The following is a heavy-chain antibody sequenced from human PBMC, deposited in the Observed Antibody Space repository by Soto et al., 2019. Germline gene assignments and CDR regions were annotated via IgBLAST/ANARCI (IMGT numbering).Heavy chain of an antibody. J-gene: IGHJ4*02. Sequence: DVHLVESGGGLVQPGGSLRLSCAPSGFTVSSHYMSWIRQAPGKGLEWVSVVYRGGSPYYADSVKGRFTISGDISKNSLFLQMNSLRAEDTAVYYCASVVTGDYGQEFGYWGQGTLVTVYS. CDR3: ASVVTGDYGQEFGY. V-gene: IGHV3-66*01. CDR2: VYRGGSP. D-gene: IGHD4-17*01. CDR1: GFTVSSHY.